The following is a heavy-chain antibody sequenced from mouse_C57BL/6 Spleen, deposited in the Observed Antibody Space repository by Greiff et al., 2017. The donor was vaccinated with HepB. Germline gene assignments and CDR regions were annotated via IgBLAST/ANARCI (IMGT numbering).Heavy chain of an antibody. CDR1: GYTFTSYW. CDR2: IDPSDSYT. CDR3: ARSIYYGNYGVYAMDY. D-gene: IGHD2-1*01. Sequence: QVHVKQPGAELVMPGASVKLSCKASGYTFTSYWMHWVKQRPGQGLEWIGEIDPSDSYTNYNQKFKGKSTLTVDKSSSTAYMQLSSLTSEDSAVYYCARSIYYGNYGVYAMDYWGQGTSVTVSS. V-gene: IGHV1-69*01. J-gene: IGHJ4*01.